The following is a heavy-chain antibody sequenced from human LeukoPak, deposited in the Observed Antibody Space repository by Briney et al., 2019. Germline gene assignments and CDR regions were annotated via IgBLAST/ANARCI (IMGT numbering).Heavy chain of an antibody. D-gene: IGHD4-17*01. J-gene: IGHJ4*02. V-gene: IGHV4-59*01. CDR2: VYYSGST. CDR1: GGSISGYY. Sequence: SETLSLTCTVSGGSISGYYWSWIRQPPGRGLEWIGFVYYSGSTSYNPSLKSRVTISVDASKSQFSLKLTSVTAADTAVYYCARGTMTTVTYYFDYWGQGTLVTVSS. CDR3: ARGTMTTVTYYFDY.